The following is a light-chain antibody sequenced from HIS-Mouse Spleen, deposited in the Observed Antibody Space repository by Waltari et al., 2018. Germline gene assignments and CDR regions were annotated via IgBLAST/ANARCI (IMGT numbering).Light chain of an antibody. CDR3: SSYAGSNNYV. CDR2: EVS. Sequence: QSALTQPPSASGSPGQSVTISCTGPSSYVGGYHSVSWYQQHPGKAPKLMIYEVSKRPSGVPDRFSGSKSGNTASLTVSGLQAEDEADYYCSSYAGSNNYVFGTGTKVTVL. CDR1: SSYVGGYHS. V-gene: IGLV2-8*01. J-gene: IGLJ1*01.